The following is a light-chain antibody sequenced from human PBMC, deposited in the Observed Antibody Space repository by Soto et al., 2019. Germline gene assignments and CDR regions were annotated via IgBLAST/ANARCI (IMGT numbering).Light chain of an antibody. CDR2: GAS. J-gene: IGKJ1*01. CDR1: QSVSSN. CDR3: QQYNNWPPDRT. Sequence: EIVMTQSPATLSVSPGERATLSCRASQSVSSNLAWYQQKPGQAPRLLIYGASTRATGIPARCSGSGSGTEFTLTISSPQSEDFAIYYCQQYNNWPPDRTFGQGTKVEIK. V-gene: IGKV3-15*01.